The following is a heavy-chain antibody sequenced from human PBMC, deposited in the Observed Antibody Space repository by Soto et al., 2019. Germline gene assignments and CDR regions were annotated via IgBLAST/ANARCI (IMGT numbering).Heavy chain of an antibody. CDR3: VRGGHLVGAPLTSTGVLF. D-gene: IGHD1-26*01. Sequence: GGFLRLSCVASGFTFTGYVMHWSGQLPGTGLRWVAALSHDVGNEYYTDSVQGRFIISRDNSKSTLFLQMFSLRPDDTAVYYCVRGGHLVGAPLTSTGVLFWGQGALVTVSS. CDR1: GFTFTGYV. CDR2: LSHDVGNE. V-gene: IGHV3-30*04. J-gene: IGHJ1*01.